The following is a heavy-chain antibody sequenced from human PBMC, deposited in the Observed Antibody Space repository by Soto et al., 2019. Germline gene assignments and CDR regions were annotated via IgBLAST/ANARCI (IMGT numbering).Heavy chain of an antibody. CDR2: MHPNNGGT. D-gene: IGHD1-20*01. J-gene: IGHJ4*02. V-gene: IGHV1-2*02. CDR1: GYTFSDYY. Sequence: ASVKVSCKASGYTFSDYYFHWVRQAPGQALEWVGWMHPNNGGTNYAQKFRGRVTMTRDTSITTAFMELSSLSADDTAVYYCLRGSPDTFLVDVTVPSGADLWGQGTMVTFYS. CDR3: LRGSPDTFLVDVTVPSGADL.